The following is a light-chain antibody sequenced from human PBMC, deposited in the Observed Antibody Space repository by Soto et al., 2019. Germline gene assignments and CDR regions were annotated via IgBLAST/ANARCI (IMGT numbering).Light chain of an antibody. CDR1: LSFLYSSNNKNY. Sequence: DILLTHSPYSLAVSLGERATFNCKSSLSFLYSSNNKNYLARDQQKPGQPPKLLIYWASTRESGVPERFSGSGSGTDFTLTISSLQAEDVAGYYCQQYYSTPRTFGQGTRVDI. J-gene: IGKJ1*01. CDR2: WAS. V-gene: IGKV4-1*01. CDR3: QQYYSTPRT.